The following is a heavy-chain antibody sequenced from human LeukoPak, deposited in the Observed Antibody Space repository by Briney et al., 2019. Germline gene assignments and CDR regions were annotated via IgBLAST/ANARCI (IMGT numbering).Heavy chain of an antibody. CDR3: ARDLVTVTKGFDI. J-gene: IGHJ3*02. D-gene: IGHD4-17*01. V-gene: IGHV4-59*11. CDR2: ISYIGST. CDR1: DDSFSSHY. Sequence: SETLSLTCAVSDDSFSSHYWTWIRQPPGKGLGWIGYISYIGSTNYNPSLNSRVTISIHTSKNQFSLKLSSVTAADTAVYYCARDLVTVTKGFDIWGQGTMVSVSS.